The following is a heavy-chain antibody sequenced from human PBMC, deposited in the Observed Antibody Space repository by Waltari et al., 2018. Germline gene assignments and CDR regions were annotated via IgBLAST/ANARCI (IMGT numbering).Heavy chain of an antibody. Sequence: QVQLQQWGAGLLKPSETLSLTCPVYGGSFSGYYWSWTRQPPGKGLEWIGEINHSGSTNYNPSLKSRVTISVDTSKNQFSLKLSSVTAADTAVYYCARGGYYGSGSRNWGQGTLVTVSS. CDR1: GGSFSGYY. V-gene: IGHV4-34*01. CDR2: INHSGST. D-gene: IGHD3-10*01. CDR3: ARGGYYGSGSRN. J-gene: IGHJ4*02.